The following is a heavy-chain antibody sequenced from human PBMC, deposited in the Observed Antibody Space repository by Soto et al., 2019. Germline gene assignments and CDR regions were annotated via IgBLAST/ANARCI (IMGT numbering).Heavy chain of an antibody. CDR3: ARVLSSSWRTFDY. V-gene: IGHV4-39*01. J-gene: IGHJ4*02. D-gene: IGHD6-13*01. CDR1: GGASSSSSYY. Sequence: WETLALTCRVAGGASSSSSYYWSWIRQPPGKGLEWIGSIYYSGSTYYNPSLKSRVTISVDTSKNQFSLKLSSVTAADTAVYYCARVLSSSWRTFDYWGQGTLVTVSS. CDR2: IYYSGST.